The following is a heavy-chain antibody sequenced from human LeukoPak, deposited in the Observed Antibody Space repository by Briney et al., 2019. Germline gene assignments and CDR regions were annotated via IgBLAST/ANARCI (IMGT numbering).Heavy chain of an antibody. Sequence: GGSLRLSCAASGFPLSNYAMNWVRQAPGKGLEWVSGISGIGGSTYYADSVKGRFTISRDNSMNTLYLQMNSLRAEDTAVYYCAKDWGYWGQGTLVTVSS. D-gene: IGHD3-16*01. J-gene: IGHJ4*02. V-gene: IGHV3-23*01. CDR2: ISGIGGST. CDR1: GFPLSNYA. CDR3: AKDWGY.